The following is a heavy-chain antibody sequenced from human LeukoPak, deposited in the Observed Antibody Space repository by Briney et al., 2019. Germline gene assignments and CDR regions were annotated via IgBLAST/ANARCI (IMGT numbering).Heavy chain of an antibody. D-gene: IGHD2-21*01. CDR2: IWYDGSNK. CDR1: GFTFRRYG. V-gene: IGHV3-33*01. CDR3: TRDVSSIYFDN. Sequence: PGRSLRLSCVGSGFTFRRYGMHWVRQAPGKGLEWVAVIWYDGSNKYYADSVKGRFTISRDNSKNTLYLQMDSLRGDDTAMYYRTRDVSSIYFDNWGQGSLVTVSS. J-gene: IGHJ4*02.